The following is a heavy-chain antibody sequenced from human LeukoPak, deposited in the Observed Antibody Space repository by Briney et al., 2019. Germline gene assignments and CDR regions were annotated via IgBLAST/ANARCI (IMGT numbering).Heavy chain of an antibody. CDR2: INPNSGGT. CDR1: GYTFTGYY. Sequence: ASVKVSCKASGYTFTGYYMHWVRQAPGQGLEWMGRINPNSGGTNYAQKFQGRVTMTRDTSISTAYMELSRLRSDDTAVYYCARELLTPGIAAAGADYWGQGTLVTVSS. D-gene: IGHD6-13*01. J-gene: IGHJ4*02. V-gene: IGHV1-2*06. CDR3: ARELLTPGIAAAGADY.